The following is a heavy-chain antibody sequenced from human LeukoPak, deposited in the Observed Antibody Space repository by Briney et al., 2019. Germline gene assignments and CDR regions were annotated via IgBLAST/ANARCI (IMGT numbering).Heavy chain of an antibody. CDR2: MKSRGSGGTT. D-gene: IGHD2-21*01. CDR1: GFTFSDAW. V-gene: IGHV3-15*01. J-gene: IGHJ6*02. Sequence: PGGSLRLSCEGSGFTFSDAWMNWVRQAPGKGLECVGRMKSRGSGGTTDYAAPVKGRFTISRDDSKNTLFLQMSSLQAEYTAVYYCACDWTYCFDMAVWGQGTTVTVSS. CDR3: ACDWTYCFDMAV.